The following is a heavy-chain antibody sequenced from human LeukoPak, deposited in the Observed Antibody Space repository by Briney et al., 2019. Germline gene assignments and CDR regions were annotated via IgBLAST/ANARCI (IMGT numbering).Heavy chain of an antibody. CDR1: GGSFSGYY. CDR3: ARGGLTMVRGATE. V-gene: IGHV4-34*01. Sequence: PSETLSLTCAVYGGSFSGYYWSWIRQPPGKGLEWIGEINHSGSTNYNPSLKSRVTISVDTSKNQFSLKLSSVTAADTAVYYCARGGLTMVRGATEWGQGTLVTVSS. CDR2: INHSGST. J-gene: IGHJ4*02. D-gene: IGHD3-10*01.